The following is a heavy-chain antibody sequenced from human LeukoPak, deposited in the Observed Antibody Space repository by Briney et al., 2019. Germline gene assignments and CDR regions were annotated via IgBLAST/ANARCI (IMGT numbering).Heavy chain of an antibody. V-gene: IGHV1-2*02. D-gene: IGHD3/OR15-3a*01. Sequence: ASVKVSFKASAYTFTVYYLHWVRQPPGQGPEWMGWIDPNTGDITTAHRFQCRLTMTSDSSISTAYMALSRRTSDDTALCYCSRRSRNGLDAFHIWGQGTMLTVPS. CDR1: AYTFTVYY. CDR2: IDPNTGDI. CDR3: SRRSRNGLDAFHI. J-gene: IGHJ3*02.